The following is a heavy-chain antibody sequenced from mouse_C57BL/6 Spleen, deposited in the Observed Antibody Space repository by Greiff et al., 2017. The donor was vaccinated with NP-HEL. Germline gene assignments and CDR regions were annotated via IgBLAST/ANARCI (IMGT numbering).Heavy chain of an antibody. CDR1: EFEFPSHD. CDR3: ARHDGHQAWFAY. D-gene: IGHD2-3*01. CDR2: INSDGGST. Sequence: EVQRVESGGGLVQPGESLKLSCASPEFEFPSHDMSWVRKTPEKRLELVAAINSDGGSTYYPDTMERRFIISRDNTKKTLYLQMSSLRSEDTALYYCARHDGHQAWFAYWGQGTLVTVSA. J-gene: IGHJ3*01. V-gene: IGHV5-2*01.